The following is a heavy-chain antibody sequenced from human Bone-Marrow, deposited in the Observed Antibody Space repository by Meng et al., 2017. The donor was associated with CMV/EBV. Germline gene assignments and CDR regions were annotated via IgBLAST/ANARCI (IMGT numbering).Heavy chain of an antibody. CDR1: GYTFTGYY. CDR3: ARRTEPYSGSYRGAFDI. CDR2: IIPIFGTA. V-gene: IGHV1-69*05. Sequence: SVKVSCKASGYTFTGYYMHWVRQAPGQGLEWMGGIIPIFGTANYAQKFQGRVTITTDESTSTAYMELSSLRSEDTAVYYCARRTEPYSGSYRGAFDIWGQGTMVTVSS. J-gene: IGHJ3*02. D-gene: IGHD1-26*01.